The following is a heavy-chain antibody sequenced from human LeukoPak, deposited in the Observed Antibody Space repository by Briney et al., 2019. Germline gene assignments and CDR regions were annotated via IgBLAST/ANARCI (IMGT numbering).Heavy chain of an antibody. CDR1: GFTFSSYS. J-gene: IGHJ3*02. CDR3: ARDLGTIRRDAFDI. Sequence: GGSLRLSCAASGFTFSSYSMNWVRQAPGKGLEWVSSISSSSSYIYYADSVKGRFTISRDNAKNSLYLQMNSLRAEDTAVYYCARDLGTIRRDAFDIWGQGTMVTVSS. CDR2: ISSSSSYI. V-gene: IGHV3-21*01. D-gene: IGHD3-9*01.